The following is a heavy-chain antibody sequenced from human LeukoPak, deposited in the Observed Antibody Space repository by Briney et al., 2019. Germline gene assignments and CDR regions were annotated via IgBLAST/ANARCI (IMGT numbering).Heavy chain of an antibody. CDR3: ARDGPWSSGFDY. Sequence: SESPSLTCTVSGGSISSGSYYWSWIRQPAGKGLEWIGRIYTSGSTNYNPSLKSRVTISVDTSKNQFSLKLSSVTAADTAVYYCARDGPWSSGFDYWDQGTLVTVSS. V-gene: IGHV4-61*02. CDR2: IYTSGST. D-gene: IGHD1-26*01. CDR1: GGSISSGSYY. J-gene: IGHJ4*02.